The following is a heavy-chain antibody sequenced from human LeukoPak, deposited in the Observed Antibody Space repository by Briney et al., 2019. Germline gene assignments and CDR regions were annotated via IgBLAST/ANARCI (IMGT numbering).Heavy chain of an antibody. CDR1: GGSINNGGYY. CDR2: IYYSGSS. J-gene: IGHJ5*02. V-gene: IGHV4-31*03. CDR3: ARSRGYSYGDNWFDP. D-gene: IGHD5-18*01. Sequence: SETLSLTCTVSGGSINNGGYYWSWIRQHPGKGLEWIGYIYYSGSSYYNPSLRSRVTISVDTSKNHFSLKLSSVTAADTAVYYCARSRGYSYGDNWFDPWGQGTLVTVSS.